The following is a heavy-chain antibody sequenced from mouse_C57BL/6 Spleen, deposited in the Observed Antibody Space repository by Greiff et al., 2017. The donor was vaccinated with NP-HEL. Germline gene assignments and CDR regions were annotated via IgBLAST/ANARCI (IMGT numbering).Heavy chain of an antibody. J-gene: IGHJ1*03. CDR1: GYTFTSYW. Sequence: VQLQQPGAELVMPGASVKLSCKASGYTFTSYWMHWVKQRPGQGLEWIGEIDPSDSYTNYNQKFKGKSTLTVDKSSSTAYMQLSSLTSEDSAVYYCARSEVTTYFDVWGTGTTVTVSS. CDR2: IDPSDSYT. V-gene: IGHV1-69*01. CDR3: ARSEVTTYFDV. D-gene: IGHD2-2*01.